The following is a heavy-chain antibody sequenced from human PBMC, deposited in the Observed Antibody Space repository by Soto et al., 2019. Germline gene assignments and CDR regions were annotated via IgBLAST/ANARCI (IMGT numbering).Heavy chain of an antibody. CDR1: GGTFSSYT. J-gene: IGHJ5*02. CDR3: ARVTGTTLYNWFDP. CDR2: IIPIFGTA. D-gene: IGHD1-20*01. V-gene: IGHV1-69*13. Sequence: SVKVSSKASGGTFSSYTISWVRQAPGQGLEWMGGIIPIFGTANYAQKFQGRVTITADESTSTAYMELSSLRSEDTAVYYCARVTGTTLYNWFDPWGQGTLVTV.